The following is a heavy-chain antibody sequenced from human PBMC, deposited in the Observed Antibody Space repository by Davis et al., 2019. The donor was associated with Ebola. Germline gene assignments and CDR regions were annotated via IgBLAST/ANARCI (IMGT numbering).Heavy chain of an antibody. CDR3: ARGRITMVRGVISHYYYYYGMDV. Sequence: MPSETLSLTCAVYGGSFSGYYWSWIRQPPGKGLEWIGEINHSGSTNYNPSLKSRVTISVDTSKNQFSLKLSSVTAADTAVYYCARGRITMVRGVISHYYYYYGMDVWGQGTTVTVSS. D-gene: IGHD3-10*01. V-gene: IGHV4-34*01. J-gene: IGHJ6*02. CDR1: GGSFSGYY. CDR2: INHSGST.